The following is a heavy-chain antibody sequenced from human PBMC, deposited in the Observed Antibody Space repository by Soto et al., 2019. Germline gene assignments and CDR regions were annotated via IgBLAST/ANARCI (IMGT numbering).Heavy chain of an antibody. J-gene: IGHJ4*02. Sequence: LSLTCAVSGYSISSGYYWGWIRQPPGKGLEWIGSIYHSGSTYYNPSLKSRVTISVDTSKNQFSLKLSSVTAADTAVYYCARVRVYCSGGSCYPYYFDYWGQGTLVTVSS. V-gene: IGHV4-38-2*01. D-gene: IGHD2-15*01. CDR2: IYHSGST. CDR3: ARVRVYCSGGSCYPYYFDY. CDR1: GYSISSGYY.